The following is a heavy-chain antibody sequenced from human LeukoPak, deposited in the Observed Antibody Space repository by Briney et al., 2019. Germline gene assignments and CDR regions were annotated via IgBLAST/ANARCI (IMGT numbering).Heavy chain of an antibody. CDR1: GFTFSSFA. V-gene: IGHV3-23*01. D-gene: IGHD4-17*01. CDR3: AKDLSSVTRGPD. CDR2: IGGSGRTT. Sequence: GGSLRLSCAASGFTFSSFAMTWVRQTPGKGLEWVSFIGGSGRTTHYADSVKGRFIISRDNSKYTLYLQMNSLRAEDTAVYYCAKDLSSVTRGPDWGQGTLVTVSS. J-gene: IGHJ4*02.